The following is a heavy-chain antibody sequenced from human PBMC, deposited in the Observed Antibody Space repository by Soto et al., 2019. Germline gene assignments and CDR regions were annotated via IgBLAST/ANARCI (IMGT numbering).Heavy chain of an antibody. CDR2: ISGSGGST. J-gene: IGHJ4*02. CDR1: GFTFSSYA. V-gene: IGHV3-23*01. Sequence: PGGSLRLSCAASGFTFSSYAMSWVRQAPGKGLEWVSAISGSGGSTYYADSVKGRFTISRDNSKNTLYLQMDSLRAEDTAVYYCANSENPQCSGGSCYLAGPFDYWGQGTLVTVSS. CDR3: ANSENPQCSGGSCYLAGPFDY. D-gene: IGHD2-15*01.